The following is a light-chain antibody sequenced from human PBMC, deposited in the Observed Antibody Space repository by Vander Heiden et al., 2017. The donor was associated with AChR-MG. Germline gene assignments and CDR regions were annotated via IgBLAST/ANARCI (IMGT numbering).Light chain of an antibody. Sequence: DIQMTQSPSSLSASVRDRVTITCRASQSISTSLNWYQQKPGKAPKLLIFAASSLQSGVPSRFSGSGSGTDFTLTISSLQPEDFATYYCQQSDSNPRTFGQGTKVEIK. V-gene: IGKV1-39*01. CDR3: QQSDSNPRT. CDR2: AAS. J-gene: IGKJ1*01. CDR1: QSISTS.